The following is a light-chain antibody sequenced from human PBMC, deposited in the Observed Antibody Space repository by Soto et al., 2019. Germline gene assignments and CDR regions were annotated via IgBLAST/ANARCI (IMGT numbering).Light chain of an antibody. CDR1: QSVSTY. Sequence: EIVLTQSPATLSLSPGQRATLSCRASQSVSTYLAWYQQKPGQAPRLLIYDASTRATSIPARFSGSGSGTDFTLTISSLEPEDFADYYCQQRSNWPPTWTFGQGTKVEIK. J-gene: IGKJ1*01. V-gene: IGKV3-11*01. CDR3: QQRSNWPPTWT. CDR2: DAS.